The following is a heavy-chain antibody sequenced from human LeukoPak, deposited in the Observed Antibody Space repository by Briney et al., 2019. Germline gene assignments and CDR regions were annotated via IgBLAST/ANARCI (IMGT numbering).Heavy chain of an antibody. V-gene: IGHV3-21*01. Sequence: GGSLRLSCAASGFTFSSYSMNWVRQAPGKGLEWVSSISSSSSYIYYADSVKGRFTISRDNAKNSLYLQMNSLRAEDTAVYYCAGEYFNEYGSGSYYHMDVWGQGTTVTVSS. D-gene: IGHD3-10*01. J-gene: IGHJ6*02. CDR2: ISSSSSYI. CDR3: AGEYFNEYGSGSYYHMDV. CDR1: GFTFSSYS.